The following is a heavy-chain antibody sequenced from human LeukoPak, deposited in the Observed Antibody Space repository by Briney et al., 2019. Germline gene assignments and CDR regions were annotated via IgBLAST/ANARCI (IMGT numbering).Heavy chain of an antibody. V-gene: IGHV2-5*02. Sequence: SGPTLVKPTQTFTLTCTFSGFSLSTSGVGVGWICQPAGKALEWLALIYWDDDKRYSPSLKSRLTITKDTSKNQVVLTMTNMDPVDTATYYCAHRTYYYDSSGYSYWGQGTLVTVFS. CDR3: AHRTYYYDSSGYSY. J-gene: IGHJ4*02. D-gene: IGHD3-22*01. CDR2: IYWDDDK. CDR1: GFSLSTSGVG.